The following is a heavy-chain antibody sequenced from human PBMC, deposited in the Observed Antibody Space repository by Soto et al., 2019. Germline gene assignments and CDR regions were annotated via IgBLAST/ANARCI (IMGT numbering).Heavy chain of an antibody. CDR1: GFTFSSSS. CDR2: ISSSSSTI. V-gene: IGHV3-48*02. Sequence: DVQLVESGGGLVQSGGSLRLSCAASGFTFSSSSMNWVRQAPGKGLEWVSYISSSSSTIYYEDSVKCRFTISIDNAKRSLYLQMNSLRDEDTAVYYCARGDSSFGDLPVPYDPKYYYGMDVWGQETTVTVS. CDR3: ARGDSSFGDLPVPYDPKYYYGMDV. D-gene: IGHD3-10*01. J-gene: IGHJ6*02.